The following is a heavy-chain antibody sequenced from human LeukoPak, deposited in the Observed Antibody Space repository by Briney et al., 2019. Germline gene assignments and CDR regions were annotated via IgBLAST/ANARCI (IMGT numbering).Heavy chain of an antibody. CDR2: INPYSGDT. D-gene: IGHD3-10*01. CDR3: ARDYGSGSFPPGY. J-gene: IGHJ4*02. V-gene: IGHV1-2*02. Sequence: ASVKVSCKASGYTXTDYFIHWVRQAPGQGLEWMGWINPYSGDTNYPQNFQGRVTMTRDTSVTTVYMELTRLRSDDTAVYFCARDYGSGSFPPGYWGQGTLVTVSS. CDR1: GYTXTDYF.